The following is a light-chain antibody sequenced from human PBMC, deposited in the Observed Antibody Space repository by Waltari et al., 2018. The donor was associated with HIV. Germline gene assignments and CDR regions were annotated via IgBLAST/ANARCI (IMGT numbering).Light chain of an antibody. CDR3: FATNGGGDQGA. CDR2: DDE. CDR1: ALPNKH. Sequence: SYELTQPSSVSVSPGQTARITCSGAALPNKHVYWYQKKSGQVPALVIYDDEGRPSGLPERYYSCKSGTVGSLTSSGIRVEEEAAYYCFATNGGGDQGAFGGGTKLMVL. V-gene: IGLV3-10*01. J-gene: IGLJ2*01.